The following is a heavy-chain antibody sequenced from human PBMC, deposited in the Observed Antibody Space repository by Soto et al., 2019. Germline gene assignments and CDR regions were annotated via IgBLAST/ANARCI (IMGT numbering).Heavy chain of an antibody. V-gene: IGHV3-21*01. Sequence: GGSLRLSRAASGFTFSSYTMHWILQAPGKGLEWVSSISSGSSLLYYADSVTGRFTISRDNAKNSLYLQMNSLRAEQTAVYYCARDRAYGYTRNWFDPWGQGTLVTVSS. CDR3: ARDRAYGYTRNWFDP. CDR1: GFTFSSYT. CDR2: ISSGSSLL. D-gene: IGHD5-18*01. J-gene: IGHJ5*02.